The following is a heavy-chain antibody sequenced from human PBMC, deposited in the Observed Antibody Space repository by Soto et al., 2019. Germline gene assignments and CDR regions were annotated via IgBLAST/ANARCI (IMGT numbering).Heavy chain of an antibody. J-gene: IGHJ4*02. CDR1: RYSFTTYA. D-gene: IGHD1-1*01. CDR2: INAGNGDT. Sequence: ASVKVSCKASRYSFTTYALHWVRQAPGQRLEWMGWINAGNGDTKYSEKFQGRVTITRDTSANAAYMELSSLRSEDTSVYYCARDPGTGAALRAYHFDYWGQGTLVTVSS. CDR3: ARDPGTGAALRAYHFDY. V-gene: IGHV1-3*01.